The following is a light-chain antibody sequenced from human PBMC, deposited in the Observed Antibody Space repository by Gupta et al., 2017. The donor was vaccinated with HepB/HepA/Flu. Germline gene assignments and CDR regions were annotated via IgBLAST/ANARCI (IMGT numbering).Light chain of an antibody. CDR3: ENWDEIWSGRGWV. V-gene: IGLV1-47*01. CDR2: SDD. J-gene: IGLJ3*02. CDR1: SANAGRNF. Sequence: SVLPQPPSASGPPQQPVTISCSGSSANAGRNFVYWYMHRPGTAPKILIYSDDERHRGVTVRGPGSRSGTAASMAIILLRSEEEAEYYSENWDEIWSGRGWVFGGGTKLTVL.